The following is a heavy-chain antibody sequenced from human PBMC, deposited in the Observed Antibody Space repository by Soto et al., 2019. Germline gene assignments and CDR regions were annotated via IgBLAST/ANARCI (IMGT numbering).Heavy chain of an antibody. CDR3: AREDAVVVVATDDAFDI. CDR2: ISAYNGNT. Sequence: ASVKVSCKDSGYTFTSNGISWVRQAPRQGLEWMGWISAYNGNTNYAQKLQGRVTMTTDTSTSTAYMELRSLRSDDTAVYYCAREDAVVVVATDDAFDIWGQGTMVTVSS. V-gene: IGHV1-18*01. CDR1: GYTFTSNG. J-gene: IGHJ3*02. D-gene: IGHD2-15*01.